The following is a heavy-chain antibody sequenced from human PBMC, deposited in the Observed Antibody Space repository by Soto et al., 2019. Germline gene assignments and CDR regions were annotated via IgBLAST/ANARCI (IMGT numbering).Heavy chain of an antibody. V-gene: IGHV4-59*08. CDR2: LNYSGST. D-gene: IGHD3-3*01. Sequence: QVQLQESGPGLVKPSETLSLTCTVSGGSISSYYWSWIRQPPGKGLEWIGYLNYSGSTTYNPSLRSGVTISVDTSKNQLCRKLSSVTAADTAVYYCARHVNRGAIFDYWGQGTLVTVSS. CDR1: GGSISSYY. CDR3: ARHVNRGAIFDY. J-gene: IGHJ4*02.